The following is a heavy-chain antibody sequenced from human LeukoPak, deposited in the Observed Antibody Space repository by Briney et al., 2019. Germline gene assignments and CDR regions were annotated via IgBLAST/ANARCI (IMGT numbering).Heavy chain of an antibody. Sequence: SQTLCLTRTVSGGAICIDYWSSIRQPARKGLEWIGRIYTSVSTNYTPSLKSLVTISVDTPKNQISPKLSALTPPHTPVYYCAREGVAWGQGTLVTVSS. CDR2: IYTSVST. CDR3: AREGVA. CDR1: GGAICIDY. J-gene: IGHJ4*02. V-gene: IGHV4-4*07.